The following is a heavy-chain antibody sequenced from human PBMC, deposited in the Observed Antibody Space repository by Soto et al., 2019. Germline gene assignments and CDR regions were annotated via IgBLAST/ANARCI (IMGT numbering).Heavy chain of an antibody. V-gene: IGHV3-72*01. J-gene: IGHJ6*04. D-gene: IGHD3-10*01. Sequence: GGSLRLSCAAAGFTVIDHYIDWVRQAPGKGLEWVGRSRNKDNNYSTDHAASVKGRFTMSRDDSKNLVFLQMTSLKTEDTAVYYCVKPVTPGARGDNMDVWGKGTTVTVSS. CDR1: GFTVIDHY. CDR3: VKPVTPGARGDNMDV. CDR2: SRNKDNNYST.